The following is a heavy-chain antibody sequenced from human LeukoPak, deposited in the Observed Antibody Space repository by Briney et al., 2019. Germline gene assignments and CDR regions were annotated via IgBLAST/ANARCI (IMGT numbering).Heavy chain of an antibody. J-gene: IGHJ4*02. CDR1: GFTFSSYG. D-gene: IGHD5-18*01. CDR2: ISYDGSKK. CDR3: AMGAMVLFY. Sequence: PGGSLRLSCAASGFTFSSYGMHWVRQAPGKGLEWVAVISYDGSKKYYADSVKGRFTISRDNSKNTLYLQMNSLRAEDTAVYYCAMGAMVLFYWGQGTLVTVSS. V-gene: IGHV3-30*03.